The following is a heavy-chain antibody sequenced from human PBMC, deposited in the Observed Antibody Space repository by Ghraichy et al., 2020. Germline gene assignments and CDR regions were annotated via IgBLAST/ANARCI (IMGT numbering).Heavy chain of an antibody. CDR2: ISSSSSYI. V-gene: IGHV3-21*01. CDR3: ARDPTYGDYWGGYYFDY. CDR1: GFTFSSYS. J-gene: IGHJ4*02. D-gene: IGHD4-17*01. Sequence: GSLRLSCAASGFTFSSYSMNWVRQAPGKGLEWVSSISSSSSYIYYADSVKGRFTISRDNAKNSLYLQMNSLRAEDTAVYYCARDPTYGDYWGGYYFDYWGQGTLVTVSS.